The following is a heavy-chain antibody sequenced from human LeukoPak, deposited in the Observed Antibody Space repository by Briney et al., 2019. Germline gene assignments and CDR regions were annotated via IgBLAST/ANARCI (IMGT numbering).Heavy chain of an antibody. J-gene: IGHJ4*02. D-gene: IGHD6-13*01. CDR1: GYTFSSYE. CDR2: ISAIISTT. CDR3: ARSVYDLRGQRLVPGLDY. Sequence: GGSLTLSCAASGYTFSSYEKNWVREAAGKGLEWLAYISAIISTTYYADSVKGRFTVSRDDAKSSLYLQMSSLRAEDTAIYYCARSVYDLRGQRLVPGLDYWGQGTLVTVSS. V-gene: IGHV3-48*03.